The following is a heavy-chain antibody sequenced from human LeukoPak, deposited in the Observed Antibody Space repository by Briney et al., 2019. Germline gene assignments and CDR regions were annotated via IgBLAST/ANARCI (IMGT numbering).Heavy chain of an antibody. V-gene: IGHV3-21*01. CDR3: ARPSYGDYSCLDY. Sequence: PGGSLRPSLSASGPTFSSYSTNSVRQPPRNGMELVSSINSSSSYIYHADSVKGRFTISRDNAKNSLYLQMNSLRAEDTAVYYCARPSYGDYSCLDYWGQGTLVTVSS. CDR1: GPTFSSYS. J-gene: IGHJ4*02. CDR2: INSSSSYI. D-gene: IGHD4-17*01.